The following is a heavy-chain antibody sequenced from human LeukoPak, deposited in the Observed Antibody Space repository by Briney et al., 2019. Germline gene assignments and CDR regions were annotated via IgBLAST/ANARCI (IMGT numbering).Heavy chain of an antibody. J-gene: IGHJ5*02. V-gene: IGHV5-51*01. CDR3: ARTWQQTYPNNWNDGGWFDP. CDR1: GYSFTTYW. Sequence: GESLKISCKGSGYSFTTYWIAWVRQMPGKGLEWMGIIYPGDSDTRYSPSFQGRVTISADKSISTAYLQWSSLKASDTAMYYCARTWQQTYPNNWNDGGWFDPWGQGTLVTVSS. CDR2: IYPGDSDT. D-gene: IGHD1-20*01.